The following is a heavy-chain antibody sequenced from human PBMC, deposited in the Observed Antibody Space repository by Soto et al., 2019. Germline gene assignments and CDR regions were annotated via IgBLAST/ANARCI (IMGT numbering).Heavy chain of an antibody. J-gene: IGHJ4*02. CDR3: SRGFWSDYYTGAADY. V-gene: IGHV3-21*01. CDR2: ISSSGTTI. D-gene: IGHD3-3*01. CDR1: GFTFSSYS. Sequence: EVQLVESGGGLVKPGGSLRLSCAASGFTFSSYSMNWVRQAPGKGLEWVSSISSSGTTIYYADSVKGRFTISRDNAKNSLYLQMNSLRAEDTAVYYCSRGFWSDYYTGAADYWGQGTLVTVSS.